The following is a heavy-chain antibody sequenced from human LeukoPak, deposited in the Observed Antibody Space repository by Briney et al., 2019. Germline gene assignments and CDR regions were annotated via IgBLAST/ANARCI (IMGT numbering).Heavy chain of an antibody. CDR2: ISAYNGNT. J-gene: IGHJ5*02. CDR3: ARKISLYSSSWYRYWFDP. D-gene: IGHD6-13*01. Sequence: ASVKVSCKASGYTFTSYGISWVRQALGQGLEWMGWISAYNGNTNYAQKLQGRVTMTTDTSTSTAYMELRSLRSDDTAVYYCARKISLYSSSWYRYWFDPWGQGTLVTVSS. CDR1: GYTFTSYG. V-gene: IGHV1-18*01.